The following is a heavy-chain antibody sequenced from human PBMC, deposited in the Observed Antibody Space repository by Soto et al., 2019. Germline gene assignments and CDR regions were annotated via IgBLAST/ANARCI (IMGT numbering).Heavy chain of an antibody. Sequence: PGGSLRLSCAASEFTFSSYAMSWVRQAQGKGLEWVAVISYDGSNKYYADSVKGRFTISRDNSKNTLYLQMNSLRAEDTAVYYCAKSGRYSSRDWFDPWGQGTLVTVSS. CDR1: EFTFSSYA. CDR2: ISYDGSNK. J-gene: IGHJ5*02. V-gene: IGHV3-30*18. CDR3: AKSGRYSSRDWFDP. D-gene: IGHD6-13*01.